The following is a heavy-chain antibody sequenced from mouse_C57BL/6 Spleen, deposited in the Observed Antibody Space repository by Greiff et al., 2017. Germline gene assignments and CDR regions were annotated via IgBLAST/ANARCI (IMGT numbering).Heavy chain of an antibody. CDR3: ARFESAPPTFFGV. Sequence: VQLQQSGAELVRPGSSVKMSCKTSGYTFTSYCINWVKQRPGQGLEWIGYIYPGNGYTEYNEKFKGKATLTSDPSSSTAYMQLSSLTSEDSAVYFCARFESAPPTFFGVWGTGTTVTASS. CDR1: GYTFTSYC. V-gene: IGHV1-58*01. J-gene: IGHJ1*03. CDR2: IYPGNGYT.